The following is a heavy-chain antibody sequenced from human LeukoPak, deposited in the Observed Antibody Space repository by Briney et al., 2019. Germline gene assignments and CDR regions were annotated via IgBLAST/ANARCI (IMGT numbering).Heavy chain of an antibody. D-gene: IGHD4-17*01. CDR2: INSDGSST. Sequence: GGSLRLSCAASGFTFSSYWMHWVRQAPGKGLVWVSRINSDGSSTSYADSVKGRFTISRDNAKNTLYLQMNSLRAEDTAVYYCARDGSYGDYVYYYGMDVWGQGTTVTVSS. V-gene: IGHV3-74*01. CDR3: ARDGSYGDYVYYYGMDV. CDR1: GFTFSSYW. J-gene: IGHJ6*02.